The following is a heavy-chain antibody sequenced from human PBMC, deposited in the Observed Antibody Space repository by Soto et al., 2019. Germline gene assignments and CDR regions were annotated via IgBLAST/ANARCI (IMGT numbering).Heavy chain of an antibody. CDR2: IYYSGST. V-gene: IGHV4-39*01. D-gene: IGHD4-4*01. CDR3: ARHVYSNYVHPIDY. J-gene: IGHJ4*02. CDR1: GGSISSSSYY. Sequence: PSETLSLTCTVSGGSISSSSYYWGWIRQPPGKGLEWIGSIYYSGSTYYNPSLKSRVTISVDTSKNQFSLKLSSVTAADTAVYYCARHVYSNYVHPIDYWGQGTLVTVSS.